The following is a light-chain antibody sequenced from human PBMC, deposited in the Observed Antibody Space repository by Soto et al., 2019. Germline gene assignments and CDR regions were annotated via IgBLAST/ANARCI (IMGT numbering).Light chain of an antibody. CDR1: QSVSSY. CDR2: DAS. Sequence: IVFTHSPSTLSLSPGERATLSCRASQSVSSYLAWYQQKPGQAPRLLIYDASNRATGIPARFSGSGSGTDFTLTISSLEPEDFAVYYCQQRSKWPPAITFGQGTRLEI. J-gene: IGKJ5*01. V-gene: IGKV3-11*01. CDR3: QQRSKWPPAIT.